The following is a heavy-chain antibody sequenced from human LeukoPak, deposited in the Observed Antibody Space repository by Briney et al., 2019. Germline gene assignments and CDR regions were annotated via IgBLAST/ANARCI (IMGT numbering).Heavy chain of an antibody. Sequence: ASVKVSCKASVYSFTGYYMHWVRQAPGQGLEWMGWINPNSGGAHYAQKFQGRVTMTRDTSISTAYMELSRLRSDDTAVYYCARQYNYGNWFDPWGPGTLVTVSS. D-gene: IGHD5-18*01. V-gene: IGHV1-2*02. CDR2: INPNSGGA. J-gene: IGHJ5*02. CDR3: ARQYNYGNWFDP. CDR1: VYSFTGYY.